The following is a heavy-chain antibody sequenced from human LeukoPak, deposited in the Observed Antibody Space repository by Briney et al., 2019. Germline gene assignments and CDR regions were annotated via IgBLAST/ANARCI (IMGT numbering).Heavy chain of an antibody. J-gene: IGHJ6*03. D-gene: IGHD6-13*01. CDR2: IYYSGST. V-gene: IGHV4-59*01. CDR3: ARDNRIAAAVDYYYYMDV. CDR1: GGSISSYY. Sequence: PSETLSLTCTVSGGSISSYYWSWIRQPPGKGLEWIGYIYYSGSTNYNPSLKSRVTISVETSKNQFSLKLSSVTAADTAVYYCARDNRIAAAVDYYYYMDVWGKGTTVTVSS.